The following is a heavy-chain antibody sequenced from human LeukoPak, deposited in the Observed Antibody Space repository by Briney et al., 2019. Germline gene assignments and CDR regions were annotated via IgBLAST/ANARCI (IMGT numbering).Heavy chain of an antibody. CDR1: GLTFTDFW. J-gene: IGHJ4*02. CDR3: SGRDSSRSPRAY. V-gene: IGHV3-7*01. D-gene: IGHD2-2*01. CDR2: IKPDGSEK. Sequence: GGSLRLSCAASGLTFTDFWMNWVRLAPGGGLEWLANIKPDGSEKYYVDSVKGRFAISRDNAKNEVYLEMNSLRAEDTGVYYCSGRDSSRSPRAYWGQGTLVSVSS.